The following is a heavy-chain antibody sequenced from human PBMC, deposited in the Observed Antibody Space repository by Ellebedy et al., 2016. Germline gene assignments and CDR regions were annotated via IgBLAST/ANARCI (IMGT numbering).Heavy chain of an antibody. J-gene: IGHJ4*02. CDR2: IYYGGST. CDR3: ARSEGSYDSGHDY. CDR1: GGSISSYY. V-gene: IGHV4-59*01. D-gene: IGHD1-26*01. Sequence: SETLSLXXTVSGGSISSYYWSWIRQPQGKGLEWIGYIYYGGSTNYNPSLKSRVTISVDTSKNQFSLQLSSVTAADTAVYYCARSEGSYDSGHDYWGQGTLVTVSS.